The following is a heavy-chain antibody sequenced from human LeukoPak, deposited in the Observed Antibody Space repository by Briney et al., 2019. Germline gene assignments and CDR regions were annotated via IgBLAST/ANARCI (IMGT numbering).Heavy chain of an antibody. Sequence: ASVKVSCKASGYTFTSYAMNWVRQAPGQGLEWMGWINSNTGNPTYAQGFTGRFVFSLDTSVSTAYLQISSLKAEDTAVYYCASQGGDFYGSGSYTDYWGQGTLVTVSS. D-gene: IGHD3-10*01. J-gene: IGHJ4*02. CDR1: GYTFTSYA. CDR3: ASQGGDFYGSGSYTDY. CDR2: INSNTGNP. V-gene: IGHV7-4-1*02.